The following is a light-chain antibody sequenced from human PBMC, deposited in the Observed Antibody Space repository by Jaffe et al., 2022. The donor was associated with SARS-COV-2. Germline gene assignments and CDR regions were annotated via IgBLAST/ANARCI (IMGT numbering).Light chain of an antibody. CDR3: QQANSFPWA. V-gene: IGKV1-12*01. Sequence: DIQMTQSPSSVSASVGDRVTITCRASQDISSLVVWYQQKPGTAPKLLMYAASILQSGVPSRFSGSGSGTDFTLTISSLQPEDFATYYCQQANSFPWAFGQGTKVEIK. CDR2: AAS. J-gene: IGKJ1*01. CDR1: QDISSL.